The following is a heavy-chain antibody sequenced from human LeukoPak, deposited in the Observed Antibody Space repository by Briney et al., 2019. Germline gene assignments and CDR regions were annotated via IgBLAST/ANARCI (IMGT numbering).Heavy chain of an antibody. Sequence: ASVKVSCKASGYTFTSYDINWVRQATGQGLEWMGWMNPNSGNTGYAQKFQGRVTMTRNTSISTAYMELSSLRSEDTAVYYCARGARYSGSYSDAFDIWGQGTMVTVSS. CDR2: MNPNSGNT. CDR1: GYTFTSYD. CDR3: ARGARYSGSYSDAFDI. J-gene: IGHJ3*02. D-gene: IGHD1-26*01. V-gene: IGHV1-8*01.